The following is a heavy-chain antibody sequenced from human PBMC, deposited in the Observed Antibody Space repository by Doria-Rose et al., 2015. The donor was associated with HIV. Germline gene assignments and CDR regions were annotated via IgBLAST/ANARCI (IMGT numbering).Heavy chain of an antibody. D-gene: IGHD2-8*01. V-gene: IGHV4-59*01. CDR2: IYYRGST. J-gene: IGHJ4*02. Sequence: RPGKGLEWIGYIYYRGSTNYNPYLKSRVTISLDTSKSQFSLNLSSVTAADTAVYYCARDHDVYLFDYWGQGFLVTVSS. CDR3: ARDHDVYLFDY.